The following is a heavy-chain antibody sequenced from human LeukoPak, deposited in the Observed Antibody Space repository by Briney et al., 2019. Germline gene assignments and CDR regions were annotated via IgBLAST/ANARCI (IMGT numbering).Heavy chain of an antibody. CDR1: GVSFSSYY. V-gene: IGHV4-4*07. J-gene: IGHJ3*02. CDR3: ARERGNLRGDAFNI. CDR2: IYSSGNT. D-gene: IGHD1-26*01. Sequence: TETLSLTCTVSGVSFSSYYLTWIRQPAGKGLEWIGRIYSSGNTNYNPSLESRVTMSIDTSKKQIYLKLTSVTAADTAVYYCARERGNLRGDAFNIWGQGTMVTVSS.